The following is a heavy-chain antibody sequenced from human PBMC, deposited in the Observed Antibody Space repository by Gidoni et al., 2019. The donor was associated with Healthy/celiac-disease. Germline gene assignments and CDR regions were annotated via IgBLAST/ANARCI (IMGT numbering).Heavy chain of an antibody. CDR1: GFTFSSYS. D-gene: IGHD3-10*02. Sequence: EVQLVESGGGLVKPGGSLRLSCAASGFTFSSYSMNWVRQAPGKGLEWVSSISSSSSYIYYADSVKGRFTISRDNAKNSLYLQMNSLRAEDTAVYYCARGSITTFGDKESSYRRYFDYWGQGTLVTVSS. CDR3: ARGSITTFGDKESSYRRYFDY. CDR2: ISSSSSYI. V-gene: IGHV3-21*01. J-gene: IGHJ4*02.